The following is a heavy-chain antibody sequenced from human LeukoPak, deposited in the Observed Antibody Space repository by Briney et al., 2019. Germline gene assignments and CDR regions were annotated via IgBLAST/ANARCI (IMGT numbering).Heavy chain of an antibody. CDR3: ARARTVSRKRGMDV. Sequence: PSETLSLTCTVSGGSINIFYWNWIRQPPGKGLEWIGSVYHSGSTNYHPSLKSRVTISVDTSKNQFSLKLTSVTAADKAVYYCARARTVSRKRGMDVWGQGTTVTVSS. V-gene: IGHV4-59*01. CDR2: VYHSGST. J-gene: IGHJ6*02. D-gene: IGHD4-17*01. CDR1: GGSINIFY.